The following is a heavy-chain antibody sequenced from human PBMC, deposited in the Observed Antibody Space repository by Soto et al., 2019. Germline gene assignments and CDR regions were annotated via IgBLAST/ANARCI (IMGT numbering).Heavy chain of an antibody. D-gene: IGHD3-3*01. J-gene: IGHJ6*03. CDR3: ANSRFLEWLLPYYYYYMDV. Sequence: GGSVRLSCAVSGFNVSSYAMTWVRQARGEGLAWVSAISGSGGSTYYADSVKGRFTISRDNSKNTLYLQMNSLRAEDTAVYYCANSRFLEWLLPYYYYYMDVWGKGTTVTVSS. V-gene: IGHV3-23*01. CDR1: GFNVSSYA. CDR2: ISGSGGST.